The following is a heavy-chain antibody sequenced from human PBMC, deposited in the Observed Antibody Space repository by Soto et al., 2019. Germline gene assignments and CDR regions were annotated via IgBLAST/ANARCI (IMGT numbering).Heavy chain of an antibody. J-gene: IGHJ4*02. D-gene: IGHD3-3*01. V-gene: IGHV4-61*01. Sequence: SETLSLTGTVSVGSFKSGSYSWRWILQPPGKGLEWIGYVYHTGRTSYNPSLKSRVSISMDTSKNQFSLNLDSVTAADTAVYFCARDFAYFDSWGQGTLVTVSS. CDR2: VYHTGRT. CDR1: VGSFKSGSYS. CDR3: ARDFAYFDS.